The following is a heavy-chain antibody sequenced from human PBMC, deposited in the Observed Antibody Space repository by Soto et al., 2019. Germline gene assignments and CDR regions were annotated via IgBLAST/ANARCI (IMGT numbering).Heavy chain of an antibody. CDR3: AKGITMVRGVFIDYFDY. V-gene: IGHV3-30*18. Sequence: QVQLVESRGGVVQPGRSLRLSCAASEFTFSSYGMHWVRQAPGKGLEWVAVISYDGSNKYYADSVKGRFTISRDNSKNTLYLQMNSLRAEDTAVYYCAKGITMVRGVFIDYFDYWGQGTLVTVSS. D-gene: IGHD3-10*01. J-gene: IGHJ4*02. CDR2: ISYDGSNK. CDR1: EFTFSSYG.